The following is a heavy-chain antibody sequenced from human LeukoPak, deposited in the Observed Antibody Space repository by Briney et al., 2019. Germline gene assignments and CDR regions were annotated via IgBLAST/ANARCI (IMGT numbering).Heavy chain of an antibody. D-gene: IGHD2-21*01. J-gene: IGHJ3*02. CDR3: ARLSYWVFEI. CDR1: GFTFSDYW. CDR2: IKEDGSEK. Sequence: GGSLRLSCAASGFTFSDYWMSWVRQARGKGLEWVANIKEDGSEKNYVDSVKGRFTISRDNAKNLLYLQMSSLRAEDTAVYFCARLSYWVFEIWGQGTMVTVSS. V-gene: IGHV3-7*01.